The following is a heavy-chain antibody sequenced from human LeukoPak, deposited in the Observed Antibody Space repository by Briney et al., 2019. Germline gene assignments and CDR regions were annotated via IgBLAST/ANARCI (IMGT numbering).Heavy chain of an antibody. V-gene: IGHV4-30-4*08. CDR3: ARGLGQLVWDDY. J-gene: IGHJ4*02. Sequence: PSETLSLTCTVSGGSISSSSYYWGWIRQPPGKGLEWIGYIYYSGSTYYNPSLKSRVTISVDTSKNQFSLKLSSVTAAVTAVYYCARGLGQLVWDDYWGQGTLVTVSS. CDR2: IYYSGST. D-gene: IGHD6-6*01. CDR1: GGSISSSSYY.